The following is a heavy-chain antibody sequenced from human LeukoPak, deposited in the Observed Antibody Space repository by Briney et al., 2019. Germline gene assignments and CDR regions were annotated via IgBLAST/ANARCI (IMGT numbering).Heavy chain of an antibody. Sequence: KPSETLSLTCTVSGGSMSSYYWSWIRQPPGKGLEWIGYIYYSGTTHYNPSLKSRVTISVDTSKNQFSLKLTSVTAADTAVFYCARGGGWYDYWGQGTLVTVSS. CDR2: IYYSGTT. D-gene: IGHD6-19*01. V-gene: IGHV4-59*01. J-gene: IGHJ4*02. CDR1: GGSMSSYY. CDR3: ARGGGWYDY.